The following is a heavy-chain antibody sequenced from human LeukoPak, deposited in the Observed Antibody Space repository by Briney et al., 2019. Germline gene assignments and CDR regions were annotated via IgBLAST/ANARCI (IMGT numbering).Heavy chain of an antibody. CDR1: GYTFTGYY. CDR3: ARDQSSGWPNFDY. V-gene: IGHV1-2*06. D-gene: IGHD6-19*01. Sequence: GASVKVSCKASGYTFTGYYMHWVRQAPGQGLEWMGRINPNSGGTNYAQKFQGRVTMTRDTSISTAYMELSRLRSDDTAVYYCARDQSSGWPNFDYWGQGTLVTVSS. J-gene: IGHJ4*02. CDR2: INPNSGGT.